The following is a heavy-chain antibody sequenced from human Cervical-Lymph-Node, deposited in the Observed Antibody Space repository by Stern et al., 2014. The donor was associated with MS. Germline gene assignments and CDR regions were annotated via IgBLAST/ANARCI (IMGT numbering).Heavy chain of an antibody. Sequence: VQLVESGAEVQKPGASVKVSCKASGYTFTKYDIHWVRRATGQGLEWMGWMNPDSGDTGFAQKFQGRVTMTRNTSITTAYLELNSLRSEDTAVYYCTRGTRTWGRGTLVTVSS. V-gene: IGHV1-8*01. CDR2: MNPDSGDT. J-gene: IGHJ4*02. D-gene: IGHD1-7*01. CDR1: GYTFTKYD. CDR3: TRGTRT.